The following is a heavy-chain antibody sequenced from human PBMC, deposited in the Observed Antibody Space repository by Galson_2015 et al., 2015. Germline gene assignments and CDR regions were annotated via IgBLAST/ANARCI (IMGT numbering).Heavy chain of an antibody. CDR3: ARRSASPLAY. J-gene: IGHJ4*02. CDR1: GFTFSSYT. Sequence: SLRLSCAASGFTFSSYTMHWVRQAPGKGLEWVSAISSGSSFIYYTDSVKGRFTVSRDNANNSLYLQINSLRAEDTAVYFCARRSASPLAYRVQGTLVTVSS. CDR2: ISSGSSFI. V-gene: IGHV3-21*01.